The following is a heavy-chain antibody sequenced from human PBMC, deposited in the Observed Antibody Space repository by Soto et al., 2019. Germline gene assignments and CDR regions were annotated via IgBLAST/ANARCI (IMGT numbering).Heavy chain of an antibody. CDR1: GFTFSDYY. V-gene: IGHV3-11*06. CDR3: ARGSSVRGMTV. Sequence: QVQLVESGGGLVKPGGSLRLSCAASGFTFSDYYMSWVRQAPGKGLEWVSYISDTDPYMKYADAVRGRFTISRDNAKNSLYLQMNSLRDDDTAVYYCARGSSVRGMTVWGQGTTVTVSS. D-gene: IGHD6-13*01. CDR2: ISDTDPYM. J-gene: IGHJ6*02.